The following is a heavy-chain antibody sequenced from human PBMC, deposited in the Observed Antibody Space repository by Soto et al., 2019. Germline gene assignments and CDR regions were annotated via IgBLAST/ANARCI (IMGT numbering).Heavy chain of an antibody. Sequence: GGSLRLSCAASGFTFSSYSMNWVRQAPGKGLEWVSSISSSSSYIYYADSVKGRFTISRDNSKNTLYLQMNSLRAEDTAVYYCARGSPRNKEFDYWGQGTLVTVSS. CDR3: ARGSPRNKEFDY. J-gene: IGHJ4*02. CDR2: ISSSSSYI. CDR1: GFTFSSYS. D-gene: IGHD1-1*01. V-gene: IGHV3-21*01.